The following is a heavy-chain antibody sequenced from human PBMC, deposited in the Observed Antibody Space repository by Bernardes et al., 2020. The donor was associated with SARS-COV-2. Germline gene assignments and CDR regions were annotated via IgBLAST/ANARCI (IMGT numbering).Heavy chain of an antibody. CDR3: ARDHAPIRLGRYSSGCQDY. D-gene: IGHD6-19*01. V-gene: IGHV1-18*01. CDR2: ISAYNGNT. CDR1: GYTFTSYG. Sequence: ASVKVSCKASGYTFTSYGISWVRQAPGQGLEWMGWISAYNGNTNYAQKLQGRVTMTTDTSTSTAYMELRSLRSDDTAVYYCARDHAPIRLGRYSSGCQDYWGQGTLVTVAS. J-gene: IGHJ4*02.